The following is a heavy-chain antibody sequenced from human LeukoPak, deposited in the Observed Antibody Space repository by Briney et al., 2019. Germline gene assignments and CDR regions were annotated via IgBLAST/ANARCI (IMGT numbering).Heavy chain of an antibody. CDR3: ARGATRKDRRWEKYGMDV. V-gene: IGHV4-34*01. CDR1: GGSFSGYY. CDR2: INHSGST. D-gene: IGHD1-26*01. J-gene: IGHJ6*04. Sequence: SETLSLTCAVHGGSFSGYYWSWIRQPPGKGLEWIGEINHSGSTNYNPSLKSRVTISVDTSKNQFSLKLSSVTAADTAVYYCARGATRKDRRWEKYGMDVWGKGTTVTVSS.